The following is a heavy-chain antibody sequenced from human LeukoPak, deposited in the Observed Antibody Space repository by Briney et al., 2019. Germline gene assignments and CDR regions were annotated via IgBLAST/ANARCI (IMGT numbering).Heavy chain of an antibody. CDR1: GFTFSSYG. D-gene: IGHD3-10*01. CDR2: LRDKPYGETA. V-gene: IGHV3-49*04. CDR3: TRVKSDYGLGRYFGY. J-gene: IGHJ4*02. Sequence: GGSLRLSCAASGFTFSSYGMHWVRQAPGKGLEWVGFLRDKPYGETAEYAASVKGRFSISRDGSKNTVYLQMNSLKTEDTAIYYCTRVKSDYGLGRYFGYWGQGALVTVSS.